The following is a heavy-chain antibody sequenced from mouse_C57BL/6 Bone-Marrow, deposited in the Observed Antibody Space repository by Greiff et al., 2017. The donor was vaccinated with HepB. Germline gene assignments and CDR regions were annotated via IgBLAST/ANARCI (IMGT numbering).Heavy chain of an antibody. CDR2: ISRGSSTI. J-gene: IGHJ4*01. CDR3: ARRVRRGAMDY. D-gene: IGHD2-14*01. Sequence: EVKLVESGGGLVKPGGSLKLSCAASGFTFSDYGMHWVRQAPATGLEWVAYISRGSSTIYYADTVKGRFTLSRDNAKNTLFLQMTSLRSEDTAMYYCARRVRRGAMDYWGQGTSGTVSS. V-gene: IGHV5-17*01. CDR1: GFTFSDYG.